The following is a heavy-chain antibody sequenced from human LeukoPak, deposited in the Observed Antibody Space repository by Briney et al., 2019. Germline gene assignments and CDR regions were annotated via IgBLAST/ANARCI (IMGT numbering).Heavy chain of an antibody. CDR3: ATVVGATTKVTEYFQH. Sequence: GASVKVSCKASGYTFTSYYMHWVRQAPGKGLEWMGGFDPEDGETIYAQKFQGRVTMTEDTSTDTAYMELSSLRSEDTAVYYCATVVGATTKVTEYFQHWGQGTLVTVSS. J-gene: IGHJ1*01. V-gene: IGHV1-24*01. CDR2: FDPEDGET. CDR1: GYTFTSYY. D-gene: IGHD1-26*01.